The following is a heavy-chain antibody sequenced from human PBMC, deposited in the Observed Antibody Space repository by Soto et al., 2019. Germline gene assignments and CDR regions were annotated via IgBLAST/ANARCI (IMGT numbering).Heavy chain of an antibody. J-gene: IGHJ4*02. CDR1: GFTFSSYG. CDR2: ISYDGSDK. CDR3: AKAPVAARATYGMAIYYFDY. D-gene: IGHD6-6*01. V-gene: IGHV3-30*18. Sequence: PGGSLRLSCAASGFTFSSYGMHWVRQAPGKGLEGVAVISYDGSDKSYADSVKGRFTISRDNSKNTLYLQMNSLRAEDTAVYYCAKAPVAARATYGMAIYYFDYWGQGTLVTVSS.